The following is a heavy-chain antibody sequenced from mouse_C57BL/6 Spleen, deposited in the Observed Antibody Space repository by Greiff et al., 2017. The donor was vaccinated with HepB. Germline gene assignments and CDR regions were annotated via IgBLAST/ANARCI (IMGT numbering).Heavy chain of an antibody. J-gene: IGHJ1*03. D-gene: IGHD1-1*01. CDR3: ARGGRVVGPPYFDV. CDR1: GYTFTSYW. V-gene: IGHV1-55*01. Sequence: QVQLKQPGAELVKPGASVKMSCKASGYTFTSYWITWVKQRPGQGLEWIGDIYPGSGSTNYNEKFKSKATLTVDTSSSTAYMQLSSLTSEDSAVYYGARGGRVVGPPYFDVWGTGTTVTVSS. CDR2: IYPGSGST.